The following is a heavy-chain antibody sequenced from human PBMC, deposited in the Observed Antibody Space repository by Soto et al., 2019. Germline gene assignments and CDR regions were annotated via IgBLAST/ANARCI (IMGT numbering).Heavy chain of an antibody. CDR2: ITSSGYGT. V-gene: IGHV3-23*01. D-gene: IGHD6-19*01. Sequence: EVQLLESGGGLVQPGGSLRLSCAASGFTFSIYDMSWVRQAPGKGLEWVSAITSSGYGTYYADSVKGRFTISRDNSKNTLYLQMNSLRAEDTAVYYCARDRIGSGSSLDYWGQGTLVTVSS. CDR1: GFTFSIYD. CDR3: ARDRIGSGSSLDY. J-gene: IGHJ4*02.